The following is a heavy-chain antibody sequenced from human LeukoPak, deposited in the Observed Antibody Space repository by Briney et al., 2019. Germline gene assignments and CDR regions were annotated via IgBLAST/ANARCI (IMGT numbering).Heavy chain of an antibody. CDR3: ARGFSGPYNWFDP. CDR1: GGSFSGYY. D-gene: IGHD1-14*01. CDR2: INHSGST. Sequence: SETLSRTCAVYGGSFSGYYWSWIRQPPGKGLEWIGEINHSGSTNYNPSLKSRVTISVDTSKNQFSLKLSSVTAADTAVYYCARGFSGPYNWFDPWGQGTLVTVSS. J-gene: IGHJ5*02. V-gene: IGHV4-34*01.